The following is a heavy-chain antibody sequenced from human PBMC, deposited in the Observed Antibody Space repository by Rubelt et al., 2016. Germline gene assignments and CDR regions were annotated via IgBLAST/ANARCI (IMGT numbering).Heavy chain of an antibody. Sequence: QVQLVQSGSELKKPGASVKVSCKASGYTFTSYAMNWVRQAPGQGLEWMGWINTNTGNPTYAQGFTGRFVFSLDTSVSTAYLKISSLKAEGAAVDYCARDHGSGYDFGVGFDPWGQGTLVTVSS. J-gene: IGHJ5*02. CDR2: INTNTGNP. D-gene: IGHD5-12*01. CDR1: GYTFTSYA. V-gene: IGHV7-4-1*02. CDR3: ARDHGSGYDFGVGFDP.